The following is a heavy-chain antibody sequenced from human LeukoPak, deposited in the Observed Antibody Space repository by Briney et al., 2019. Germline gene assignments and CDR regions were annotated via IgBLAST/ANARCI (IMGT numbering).Heavy chain of an antibody. CDR3: ARARDYDSSGYDY. D-gene: IGHD3-22*01. V-gene: IGHV4-34*01. CDR1: GGSFSGYY. CDR2: INHSGST. J-gene: IGHJ4*02. Sequence: PSQTLSLTCAVYGGSFSGYYWSWIRQPPGKGLEWIGEINHSGSTNYNPSLKSRVTISVDTSKNQFSLKLSSVTAADTAVYYCARARDYDSSGYDYWGQGTLVTVSS.